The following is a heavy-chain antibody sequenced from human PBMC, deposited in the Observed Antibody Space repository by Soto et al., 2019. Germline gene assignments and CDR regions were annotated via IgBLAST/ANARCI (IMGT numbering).Heavy chain of an antibody. CDR1: GDSIRRYY. CDR3: ARDQGGEFLKGSGMDV. CDR2: IYYSGET. J-gene: IGHJ6*02. D-gene: IGHD3-10*01. V-gene: IGHV4-59*01. Sequence: QVQLQESGPGLVKPSETLSLTCTVSGDSIRRYYWSWIRLSPGKGLKWIGYIYYSGETNYNPSVKSRVAISVDRTKNQFSLKLSPVTAADTAVYYCARDQGGEFLKGSGMDVWGQGTTVTVSS.